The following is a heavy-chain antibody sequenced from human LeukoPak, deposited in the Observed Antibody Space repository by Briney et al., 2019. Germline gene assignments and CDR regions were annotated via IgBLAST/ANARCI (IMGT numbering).Heavy chain of an antibody. CDR3: ARDLRAAHPGYFDY. Sequence: GGSLRLSCAASGFTFSSYSVNWVRQAPGKGLEWVSSISSSSSYIYYADSVKGRFTISRDNAKNSLYLQMNSLRAEDTAVYYCARDLRAAHPGYFDYWGQGTLVTVSS. CDR1: GFTFSSYS. CDR2: ISSSSSYI. J-gene: IGHJ4*02. V-gene: IGHV3-21*01. D-gene: IGHD6-6*01.